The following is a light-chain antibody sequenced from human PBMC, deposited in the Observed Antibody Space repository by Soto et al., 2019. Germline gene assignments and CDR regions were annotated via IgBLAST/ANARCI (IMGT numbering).Light chain of an antibody. V-gene: IGKV1-5*03. CDR2: QAS. CDR1: QSINTW. Sequence: CRASQSINTWLAWYQQKPGKAPRFLIYQASTLDSGVPSRFSGSGSGTEFALTIRTRHPDDSALHNCQPHSTAAGTLGEGTKVDIK. CDR3: QPHSTAAGT. J-gene: IGKJ1*01.